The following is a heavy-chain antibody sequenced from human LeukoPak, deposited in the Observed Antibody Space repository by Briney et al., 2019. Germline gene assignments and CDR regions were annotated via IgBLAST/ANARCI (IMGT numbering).Heavy chain of an antibody. CDR3: AVVVVAAGLDY. J-gene: IGHJ4*02. V-gene: IGHV1-69*06. Sequence: APVKVSCKASGGTFSSYAISWVRQAPGQGLEWMGGIIPIFGTANYAQKFQGRVTITADKSTSTACMELSSLRSEDTAVYYCAVVVVAAGLDYWGQGTLVTVSS. CDR1: GGTFSSYA. D-gene: IGHD2-15*01. CDR2: IIPIFGTA.